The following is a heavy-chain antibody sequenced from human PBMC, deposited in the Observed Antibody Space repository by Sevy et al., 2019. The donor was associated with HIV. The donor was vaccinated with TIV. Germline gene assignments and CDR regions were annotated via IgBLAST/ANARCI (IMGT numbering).Heavy chain of an antibody. CDR1: GYTFASNW. Sequence: GESLKISCKGSGYTFASNWIGWVRQMPGKGLEWMGIIYPGDSDTRYSPSFQGQVTISADKSISTAYLQWSSLKASDTAMYYRARTYDSSGSCDYWGQGTLVTVSS. CDR3: ARTYDSSGSCDY. V-gene: IGHV5-51*01. CDR2: IYPGDSDT. D-gene: IGHD3-22*01. J-gene: IGHJ4*02.